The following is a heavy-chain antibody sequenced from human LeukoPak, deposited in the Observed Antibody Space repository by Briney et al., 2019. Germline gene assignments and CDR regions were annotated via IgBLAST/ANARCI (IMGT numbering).Heavy chain of an antibody. J-gene: IGHJ4*02. CDR1: GGSISSSSYY. CDR2: IYYSGST. CDR3: ARHDTGGDVPFDY. Sequence: SETLSLTCTVSGGSISSSSYYWGWIRQPPGKGLEWIGSIYYSGSTYYNPSLKSRVTISVDTSKNLFSLKLSSVTAADTAVYYCARHDTGGDVPFDYWGQGTLVTVSS. D-gene: IGHD3-10*01. V-gene: IGHV4-39*01.